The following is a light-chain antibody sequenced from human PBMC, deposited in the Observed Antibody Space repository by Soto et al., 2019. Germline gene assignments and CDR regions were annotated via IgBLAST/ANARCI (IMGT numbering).Light chain of an antibody. CDR3: QQYGSSPYT. V-gene: IGKV3-20*01. J-gene: IGKJ2*01. Sequence: ENVLTQSPGTLSLSPGERATLSCRASQSVGSNYLAWYQQKPGQAPRLLIYGASSRATGIPDRFSGGGSGTDFTLTISRLEPEDFAVYYCQQYGSSPYTFGQGTKLEIK. CDR1: QSVGSNY. CDR2: GAS.